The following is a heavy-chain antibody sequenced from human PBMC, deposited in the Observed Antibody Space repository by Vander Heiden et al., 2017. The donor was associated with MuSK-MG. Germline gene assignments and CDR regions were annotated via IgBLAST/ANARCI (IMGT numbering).Heavy chain of an antibody. CDR1: AGSFSGYY. D-gene: IGHD2-2*03. V-gene: IGHV4-34*01. CDR3: ARAGYCSSTSCYFGFSYYGMDV. Sequence: QVQLQQWGAGLLKPSETLSLTCAVYAGSFSGYYWSWIRQPPGKGLEWIGEINHSGSTNYNPSLKSRVTISVDTSKNQFSLKLSSVTAADTAVYYCARAGYCSSTSCYFGFSYYGMDVWGQGTTVTVSS. CDR2: INHSGST. J-gene: IGHJ6*02.